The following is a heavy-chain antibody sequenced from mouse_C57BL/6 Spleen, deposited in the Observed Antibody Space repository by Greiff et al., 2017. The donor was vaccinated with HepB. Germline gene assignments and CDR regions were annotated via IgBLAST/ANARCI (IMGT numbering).Heavy chain of an antibody. CDR3: ARAQGSYYDYDDRYFGY. D-gene: IGHD2-4*01. J-gene: IGHJ2*01. Sequence: QVQLQQPGAELVKPGASVKLSCKASGYTFTSYWMHWVKQRPGQGLEWIGMIHPNSGSTNYNEKFKSKATLTVDKSSSTAYMQLSSLTSEDSAVYYCARAQGSYYDYDDRYFGYWGQGTTLTVSS. V-gene: IGHV1-64*01. CDR2: IHPNSGST. CDR1: GYTFTSYW.